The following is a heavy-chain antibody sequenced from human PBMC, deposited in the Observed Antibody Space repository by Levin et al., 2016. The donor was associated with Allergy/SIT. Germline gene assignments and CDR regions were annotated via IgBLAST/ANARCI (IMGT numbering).Heavy chain of an antibody. D-gene: IGHD2-15*01. CDR1: GFTFSSYA. CDR3: AKGTGRTGYYYYGMDV. CDR2: ISGSGGST. Sequence: GGSLRLSCAASGFTFSSYAMSWVRQAPGKGLEWVSAISGSGGSTYYADSVKGRFTISRDNSKNTLYLQMNSLRAEDTAVYYCAKGTGRTGYYYYGMDVWGQGTTVTVSS. V-gene: IGHV3-23*01. J-gene: IGHJ6*02.